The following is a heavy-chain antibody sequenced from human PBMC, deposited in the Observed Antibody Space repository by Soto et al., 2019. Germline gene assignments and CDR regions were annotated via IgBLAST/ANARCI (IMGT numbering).Heavy chain of an antibody. V-gene: IGHV1-69*13. CDR3: ARAVPRRKTSIQLWPRLDY. J-gene: IGHJ4*02. D-gene: IGHD5-18*01. CDR2: IIPIFGTA. Sequence: GASVKVSCKASGGTFSSYAIHWVRQAPGQRLEWMGGIIPIFGTANYAQKFQGRVTITADESTSTAYMELSSLRSEDTAVYYCARAVPRRKTSIQLWPRLDYWGQGTLVTVYS. CDR1: GGTFSSYA.